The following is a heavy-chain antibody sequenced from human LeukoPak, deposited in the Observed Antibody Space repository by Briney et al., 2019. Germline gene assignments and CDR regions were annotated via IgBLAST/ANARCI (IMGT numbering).Heavy chain of an antibody. CDR2: IYHSGST. D-gene: IGHD3-3*01. CDR3: ARQGGGRITIFGVVIPFDY. CDR1: GYSISSGYY. J-gene: IGHJ4*02. V-gene: IGHV4-38-2*01. Sequence: PSETLSLTCAVSGYSISSGYYWGWIRPPPGKGLEWIGSIYHSGSTYYNPSLKSRVTISVDTSKNHFSLKLSSVTAADTAVYYCARQGGGRITIFGVVIPFDYWGQGTLVTVSS.